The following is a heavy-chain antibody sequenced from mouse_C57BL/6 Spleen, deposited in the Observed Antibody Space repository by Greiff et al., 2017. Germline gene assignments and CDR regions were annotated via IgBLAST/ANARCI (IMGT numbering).Heavy chain of an antibody. Sequence: VQLQQPGTELVKPGASVKLSCKASGYTFTSYWMHWVKQRPGQGLEWIGNINPSNGGTNYNEKFKSKATLTVDKSSSTAYMQLSSLTAEDSAVYYCARPGYDGALFAYWGQGTLVTVSA. CDR2: INPSNGGT. J-gene: IGHJ3*01. CDR3: ARPGYDGALFAY. CDR1: GYTFTSYW. V-gene: IGHV1-53*01. D-gene: IGHD2-2*01.